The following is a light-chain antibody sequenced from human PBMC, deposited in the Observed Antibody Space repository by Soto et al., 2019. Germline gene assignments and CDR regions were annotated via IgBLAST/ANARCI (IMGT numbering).Light chain of an antibody. CDR3: LQDSNYPRT. CDR2: GTS. Sequence: AIQMTQSPSSMSASIGDRVTITCRASQDIRNEVGWYQQRPGKAPKLLLYGTSYLESGVPSRFSGGGSGTDFTLTISSLQPEDFATYYCLQDSNYPRTFGQGTTVEL. V-gene: IGKV1-6*02. CDR1: QDIRNE. J-gene: IGKJ1*01.